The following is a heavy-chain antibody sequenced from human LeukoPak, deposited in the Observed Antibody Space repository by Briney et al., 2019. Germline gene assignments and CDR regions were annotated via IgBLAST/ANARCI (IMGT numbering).Heavy chain of an antibody. V-gene: IGHV1-18*01. J-gene: IGHJ5*02. D-gene: IGHD4-17*01. CDR1: GYTFTSYG. Sequence: ASGKDSCKASGYTFTSYGISWVRQAPWQGGGGVGWISAYNGNTNYAQKLQGRVTMTTDTSTSTAYMELRSLRSDDTAVYYCARSSTVTTWWFDPWGQGTLVTVSS. CDR3: ARSSTVTTWWFDP. CDR2: ISAYNGNT.